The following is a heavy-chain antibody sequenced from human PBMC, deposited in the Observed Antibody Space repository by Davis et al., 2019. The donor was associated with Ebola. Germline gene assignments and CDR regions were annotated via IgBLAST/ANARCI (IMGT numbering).Heavy chain of an antibody. CDR3: ARRRNTVGAPFDP. V-gene: IGHV5-51*01. CDR2: IYPGDSDT. Sequence: GESLKISCKGSGYSFTSYWIGWVRQMPGKGLEWMGIIYPGDSDTRYSPSFQGQVTISADKSINTAYLQWSSLKASDAAMYYCARRRNTVGAPFDPWGQGTTVTVSS. CDR1: GYSFTSYW. D-gene: IGHD1-26*01. J-gene: IGHJ6*02.